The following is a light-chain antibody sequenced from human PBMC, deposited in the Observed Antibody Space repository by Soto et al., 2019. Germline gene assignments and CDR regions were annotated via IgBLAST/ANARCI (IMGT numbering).Light chain of an antibody. Sequence: EIVLTHSPGTLSLSPLERATLSCSASQSVSSRSLAWYQQKPGQAPRLLISGASSRAADIPDRFSGSGSGTDFTLTINRLEPEDFAVYYCQQYDSSPRTCGQGTKVDIK. J-gene: IGKJ1*01. CDR1: QSVSSRS. CDR2: GAS. V-gene: IGKV3-20*01. CDR3: QQYDSSPRT.